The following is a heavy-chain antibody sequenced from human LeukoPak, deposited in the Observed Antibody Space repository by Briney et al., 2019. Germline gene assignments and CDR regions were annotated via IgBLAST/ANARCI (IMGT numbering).Heavy chain of an antibody. CDR3: ARARGDFWSGYYDY. D-gene: IGHD3-3*01. Sequence: GGSLRPSCAASGFTFSSYWMSWVRQAPGKGLEWVANIKQDGSEKYYVDSVKGRFTISRDNAKNSLYLQMNSLRAEDTAVYYCARARGDFWSGYYDYWGQGTLVTVSS. CDR2: IKQDGSEK. V-gene: IGHV3-7*01. J-gene: IGHJ4*02. CDR1: GFTFSSYW.